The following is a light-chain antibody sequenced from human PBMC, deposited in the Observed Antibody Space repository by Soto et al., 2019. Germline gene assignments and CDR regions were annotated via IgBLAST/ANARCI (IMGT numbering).Light chain of an antibody. CDR1: QSVRNY. CDR3: QQRSIWPRT. Sequence: EIVLTQSPAILSLSPGERATLSCRASQSVRNYLAWYQQKHGQAPRLLIYDASNMATGIPARFSGGESGTAFTPPISSLEPEDFAVYYFQQRSIWPRTFGQGTKLEIK. J-gene: IGKJ2*01. V-gene: IGKV3-11*01. CDR2: DAS.